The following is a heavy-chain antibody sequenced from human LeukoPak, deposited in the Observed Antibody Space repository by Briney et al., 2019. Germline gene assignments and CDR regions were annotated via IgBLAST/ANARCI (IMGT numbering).Heavy chain of an antibody. J-gene: IGHJ5*02. CDR3: AITHTLGDFNNWFDP. CDR2: IYPGDSNT. Sequence: GESLKISCKGSGYSFSSYWIGWVRQMPGKGLEWMGIIYPGDSNTKYSPSFQGQVTISADKSINTAYLQWSSLKASDTAVYYCAITHTLGDFNNWFDPWGQGTLVTVSS. CDR1: GYSFSSYW. D-gene: IGHD3-10*01. V-gene: IGHV5-51*01.